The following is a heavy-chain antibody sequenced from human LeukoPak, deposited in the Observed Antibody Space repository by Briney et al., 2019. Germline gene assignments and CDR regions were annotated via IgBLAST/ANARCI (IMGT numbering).Heavy chain of an antibody. CDR2: ISSTGTTI. CDR1: GFTFSSYA. J-gene: IGHJ4*02. V-gene: IGHV3-11*04. CDR3: ARGQWLPKYYFDC. D-gene: IGHD6-19*01. Sequence: TGGSLRLSCAASGFTFSSYAMSWIRQAPGKGLEWVSYISSTGTTIYYADSVKGRFTISRDNAKNSLYLQMNSLRAEDTAVYYCARGQWLPKYYFDCWGQGTLVTVSS.